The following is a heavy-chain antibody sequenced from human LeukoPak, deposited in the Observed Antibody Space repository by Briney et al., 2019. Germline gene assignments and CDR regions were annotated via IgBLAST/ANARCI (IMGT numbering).Heavy chain of an antibody. CDR1: GGSISSGGYY. Sequence: PSETLSLTCTVSGGSISSGGYYWSWIRQHPGKGLEWIGYIYYSGSTYYNPSLKSRVTISVDTSKNQFSLKLSSVTAADTAVYYCARDYGDKRYYYYGTDVWGQGTTVTVSS. CDR3: ARDYGDKRYYYYGTDV. J-gene: IGHJ6*02. V-gene: IGHV4-31*03. D-gene: IGHD4-17*01. CDR2: IYYSGST.